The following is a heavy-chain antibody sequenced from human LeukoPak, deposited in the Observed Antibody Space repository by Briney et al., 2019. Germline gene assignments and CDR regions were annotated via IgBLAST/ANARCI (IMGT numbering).Heavy chain of an antibody. D-gene: IGHD6-19*01. CDR3: ARHSSVWRRFEY. Sequence: SETLSLTCTVSGGSISSGSYYWGWIRQPPGKGLEWIGSIFYSGNTYNNPSLKSRVTLSVDTPKNQFSLKMRSVTAADTAVFFCARHSSVWRRFEYWRQGTLVTVSS. CDR2: IFYSGNT. CDR1: GGSISSGSYY. J-gene: IGHJ4*02. V-gene: IGHV4-39*01.